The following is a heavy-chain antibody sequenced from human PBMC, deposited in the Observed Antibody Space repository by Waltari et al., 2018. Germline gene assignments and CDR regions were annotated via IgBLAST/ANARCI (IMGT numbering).Heavy chain of an antibody. CDR1: GFTFTCSE. CDR3: VSVYCGADCSPDY. J-gene: IGHJ4*02. CDR2: ISRSGSAI. D-gene: IGHD2-21*02. V-gene: IGHV3-48*03. Sequence: EVQLVESGGGLVQPGGSLRLSCVASGFTFTCSEMNWVRQTPGKGLEWVSYISRSGSAIYYPDSVKGRFTISRDNAKNSLYLQMHSLRAEDTAIYYCVSVYCGADCSPDYWGQGTLVTVSS.